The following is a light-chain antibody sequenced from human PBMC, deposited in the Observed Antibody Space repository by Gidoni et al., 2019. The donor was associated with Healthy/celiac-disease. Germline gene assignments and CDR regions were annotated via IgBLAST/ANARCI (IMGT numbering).Light chain of an antibody. J-gene: IGKJ4*01. Sequence: DIVMNQSPDCLAVSLGERATINCKSSQSVLYSSNNKNYLAWYQQKPGQPPKLLIYWASTRESGVPDRFSGSGSGTDFTLTISSLQAEDVAVYYCQQYYSTPLTFGGGTKVEIK. CDR2: WAS. CDR3: QQYYSTPLT. CDR1: QSVLYSSNNKNY. V-gene: IGKV4-1*01.